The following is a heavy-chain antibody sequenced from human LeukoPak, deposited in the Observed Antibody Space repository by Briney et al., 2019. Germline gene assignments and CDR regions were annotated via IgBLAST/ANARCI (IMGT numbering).Heavy chain of an antibody. Sequence: SETLSLTCTVSGGSIGTYYWTWIRQPPGKGLEWIGYTFYSGSTNYNPSLKSRVTMSVDTSKKQFSLKLSSVTAADTAVYYCARDPPGSSWFDYWGQGILVTVSS. CDR1: GGSIGTYY. CDR3: ARDPPGSSWFDY. CDR2: TFYSGST. V-gene: IGHV4-59*01. D-gene: IGHD6-13*01. J-gene: IGHJ5*01.